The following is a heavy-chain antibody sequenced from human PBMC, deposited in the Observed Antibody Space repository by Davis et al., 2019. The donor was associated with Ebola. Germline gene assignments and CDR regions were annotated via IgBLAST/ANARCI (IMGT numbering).Heavy chain of an antibody. J-gene: IGHJ4*02. Sequence: ESLKISCAASGFTFSSYAMSWIRQPPGKGLEWIGEINHSGSTNYNPSLKSRVTISVDTSKNQFSLKLSSVTTADTAVYYCATGWNFDYWGQGTLVTVSS. D-gene: IGHD6-19*01. CDR3: ATGWNFDY. CDR2: INHSGST. CDR1: GFTFSSYA. V-gene: IGHV4-34*08.